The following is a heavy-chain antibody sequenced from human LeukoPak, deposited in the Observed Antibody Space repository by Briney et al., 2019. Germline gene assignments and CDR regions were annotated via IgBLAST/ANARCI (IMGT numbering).Heavy chain of an antibody. Sequence: PSQTLSLTCTVSGGSITSGGNYWTWIRQHPGVGLEWIGYISHSGSTYYNPSLKSRVTLSVDTSKNQFSLQLISVTAADTAVYYCARYYCASSSCPGVDYWGRGTLVTVSS. CDR3: ARYYCASSSCPGVDY. V-gene: IGHV4-31*03. CDR2: ISHSGST. J-gene: IGHJ4*02. CDR1: GGSITSGGNY. D-gene: IGHD2-2*01.